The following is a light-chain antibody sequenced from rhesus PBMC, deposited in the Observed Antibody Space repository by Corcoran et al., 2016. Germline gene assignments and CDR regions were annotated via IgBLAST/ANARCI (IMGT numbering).Light chain of an antibody. CDR2: RAS. V-gene: IGKV1-22*01. CDR1: QGISSW. CDR3: QQYGIRPWT. J-gene: IGKJ1*01. Sequence: DIQMTQSPSSLSASVGDTVTITCRASQGISSWLAWYQQKPGKAPKLLNYRASSLQTGVPSRFSGRGSGTDFPLTISSMQSEDFATYYCQQYGIRPWTFGQGAKVESK.